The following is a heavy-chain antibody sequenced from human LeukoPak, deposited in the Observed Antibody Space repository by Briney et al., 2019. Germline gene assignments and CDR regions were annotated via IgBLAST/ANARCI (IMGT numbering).Heavy chain of an antibody. D-gene: IGHD2-21*02. CDR3: ARAQTYGDSRLLLDY. V-gene: IGHV3-48*04. CDR2: IGGSGTTI. Sequence: GGSLRLSCAASGFTFSSYSMNWVRQAPGKGLEWVSYIGGSGTTIYYADSVKGRFTISRDNAKNSLYLQMNSLRVEDTALYYCARAQTYGDSRLLLDYWGQGTLVTVSS. CDR1: GFTFSSYS. J-gene: IGHJ4*02.